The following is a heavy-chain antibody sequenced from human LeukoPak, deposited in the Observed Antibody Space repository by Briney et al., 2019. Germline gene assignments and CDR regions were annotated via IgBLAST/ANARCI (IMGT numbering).Heavy chain of an antibody. CDR1: GFTFSSYV. V-gene: IGHV3-30-3*01. J-gene: IGHJ4*02. D-gene: IGHD6-13*01. Sequence: GGSLRLSCAASGFTFSSYVMHWVRQAPGKGLEWVAVISYDGSNKYYADSVKGRFTISRDNSKNTLYLQMNSLRAEDTAVYYCARGIAEAYYFDYWGQGTLVTVSS. CDR3: ARGIAEAYYFDY. CDR2: ISYDGSNK.